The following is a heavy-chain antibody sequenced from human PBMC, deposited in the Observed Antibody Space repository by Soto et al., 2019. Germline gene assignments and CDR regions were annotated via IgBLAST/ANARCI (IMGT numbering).Heavy chain of an antibody. J-gene: IGHJ4*02. CDR3: AREPDTGFDY. D-gene: IGHD1-1*01. V-gene: IGHV1-69*04. CDR1: GAPLRGYP. CDR2: IIPILGIA. Sequence: QVQLVQSGAEVKKPGPWLKFSCRPPGAPLRGYPTGWVGRAPGQGLEWMGRIIPILGIANYAQKFQGRVTITADKSTSTAYMELSSLRSEDTAVYYCAREPDTGFDYWGQGTLVTVSS.